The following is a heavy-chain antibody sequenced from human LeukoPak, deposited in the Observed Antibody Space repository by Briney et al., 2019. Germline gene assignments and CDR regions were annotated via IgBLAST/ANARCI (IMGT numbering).Heavy chain of an antibody. CDR3: ARQWVDY. CDR2: IYYSGST. CDR1: GYSISGYY. Sequence: SETLSLTCTVAGYSISGYYWSWIRQPPGKGLEWIGYIYYSGSTYYNPSLKSRVTISVDTSKNQFSLKLSSVTAADTAVYYCARQWVDYWGQGTLVTVSS. J-gene: IGHJ4*02. V-gene: IGHV4-59*08.